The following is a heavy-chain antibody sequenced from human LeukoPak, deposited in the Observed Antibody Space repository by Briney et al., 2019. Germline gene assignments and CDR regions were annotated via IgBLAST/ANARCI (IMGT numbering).Heavy chain of an antibody. CDR1: GFTVSTYY. Sequence: GGSLRLSCAASGFTVSTYYMTWVRQAPGKGLECVSVIYSGGSKHYADSVKGRFTVSRDNSKNTLYLQMNSLRAEDTAMYYCARGLVYCTSNSCLLPFDYWGQGTLVTVSS. CDR3: ARGLVYCTSNSCLLPFDY. CDR2: IYSGGSK. V-gene: IGHV3-53*01. D-gene: IGHD2-8*01. J-gene: IGHJ4*02.